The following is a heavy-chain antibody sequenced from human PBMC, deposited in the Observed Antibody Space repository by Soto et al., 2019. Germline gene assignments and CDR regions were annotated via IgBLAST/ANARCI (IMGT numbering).Heavy chain of an antibody. D-gene: IGHD1-26*01. V-gene: IGHV3-23*01. J-gene: IGHJ4*02. CDR3: AKVRRWEDFFDY. CDR1: GFTFSSYS. Sequence: GGSLSLSCAASGFTFSSYSMSWVRQAPGKGLGWVSVISSSGGSTFYADSVKGRFTISRDNSRNTLYLQMNSLRAEDTAVYYCAKVRRWEDFFDYWGQGALVTVSS. CDR2: ISSSGGST.